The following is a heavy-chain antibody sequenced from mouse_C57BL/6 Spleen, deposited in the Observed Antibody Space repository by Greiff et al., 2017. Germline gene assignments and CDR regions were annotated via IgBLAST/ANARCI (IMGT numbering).Heavy chain of an antibody. CDR3: ARGRDWGYYFDY. Sequence: EVKLVESGGGLVKPGGSLKLSCAASGFTFSDYGMHWVRQAPEKGLEWVAYISSGSSTIYYADTVKGRFTISRDNAKNTLFLQMTSLRSEDTAMYYCARGRDWGYYFDYWGQGTTLTVSS. J-gene: IGHJ2*01. CDR2: ISSGSSTI. V-gene: IGHV5-17*01. D-gene: IGHD4-1*01. CDR1: GFTFSDYG.